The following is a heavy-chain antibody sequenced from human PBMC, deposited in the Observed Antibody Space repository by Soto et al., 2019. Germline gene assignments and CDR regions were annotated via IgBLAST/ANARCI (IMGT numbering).Heavy chain of an antibody. CDR1: GGTFRSYA. D-gene: IGHD2-2*01. J-gene: IGHJ6*02. CDR3: AREVVVVPGDHSPFYHGMDV. CDR2: IIPILDTA. V-gene: IGHV1-69*13. Sequence: SVKVSCKASGGTFRSYAISWVRQAPAQGLEWMGGIIPILDTANYAQKFQGRVTITADESTSTAYMELSSLRSGDTAVYYCAREVVVVPGDHSPFYHGMDVWGQGTTVTVSS.